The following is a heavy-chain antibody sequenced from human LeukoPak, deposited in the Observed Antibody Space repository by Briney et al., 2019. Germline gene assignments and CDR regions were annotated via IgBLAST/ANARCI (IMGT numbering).Heavy chain of an antibody. CDR2: ISYDGSNK. D-gene: IGHD3-9*01. Sequence: GGSLRLSCAASGFTFSSFGMHWVRQAPGKGLEWVAVISYDGSNKDYADSVRGRFTISRDNSQNTLYLQMNSLRGEDTAVYYCARDFPDVLRYPADYWGQGTLVTVSS. V-gene: IGHV3-30*03. J-gene: IGHJ4*02. CDR1: GFTFSSFG. CDR3: ARDFPDVLRYPADY.